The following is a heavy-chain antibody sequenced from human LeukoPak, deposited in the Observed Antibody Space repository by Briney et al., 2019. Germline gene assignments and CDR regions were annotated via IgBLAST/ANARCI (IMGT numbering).Heavy chain of an antibody. J-gene: IGHJ4*02. V-gene: IGHV4-38-2*02. Sequence: SKTLSLTCSVSGYSTSSGYYWGWIRQTPGKELEWIGSIYHSGSTSYNPSLKSRVTMSVDTSKNQFSLRLSSVTAADTAVYSCARGLGVSAWRYYFDYWGQGTLVTVSS. CDR1: GYSTSSGYY. CDR3: ARGLGVSAWRYYFDY. D-gene: IGHD6-19*01. CDR2: IYHSGST.